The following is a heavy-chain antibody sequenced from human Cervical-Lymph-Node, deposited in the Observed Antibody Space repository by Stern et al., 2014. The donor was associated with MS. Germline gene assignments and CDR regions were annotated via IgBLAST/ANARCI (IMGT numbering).Heavy chain of an antibody. CDR1: GGSVSSGRRY. CDR2: ISYSGNT. J-gene: IGHJ4*02. Sequence: QVQLVESGPGLVKPSQTLSLTCTVSGGSVSSGRRYWSWIRQHPGKGLEWIGYISYSGNTYYSPSLQSRLTISMDTSKNQFSLKLRSVTAADTAIYYCARVTEFLRFFYPDYWGQGTLVTVSS. D-gene: IGHD3-3*01. V-gene: IGHV4-31*03. CDR3: ARVTEFLRFFYPDY.